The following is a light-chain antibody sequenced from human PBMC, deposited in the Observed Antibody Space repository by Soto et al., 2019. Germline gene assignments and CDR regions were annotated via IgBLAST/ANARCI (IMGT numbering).Light chain of an antibody. CDR3: QQYNKWPRT. CDR1: QSINNN. V-gene: IGKV3-15*01. J-gene: IGKJ1*01. Sequence: EIGMTQSPATLSVSPGERATLSCRASQSINNNLAWLQQKPGQAPRLLIYGASSRAAGIPARFSGSGSGTEFTLTISSLQSEDFAIYYCQQYNKWPRTFGQGTKVEIK. CDR2: GAS.